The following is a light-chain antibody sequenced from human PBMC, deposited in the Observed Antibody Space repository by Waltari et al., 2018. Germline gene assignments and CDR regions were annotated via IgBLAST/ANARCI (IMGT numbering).Light chain of an antibody. Sequence: QSALTQSASVSGSPGQSITISCTGTSRDVGAYNLVSWYQQLPGRAPKLILSGVTKRPSGISDRFSGSKSGNTASLTISGLQSEDEDDYYCSSYTQSRTRVFGGGTKLTVL. CDR1: SRDVGAYNL. CDR2: GVT. V-gene: IGLV2-23*02. CDR3: SSYTQSRTRV. J-gene: IGLJ3*02.